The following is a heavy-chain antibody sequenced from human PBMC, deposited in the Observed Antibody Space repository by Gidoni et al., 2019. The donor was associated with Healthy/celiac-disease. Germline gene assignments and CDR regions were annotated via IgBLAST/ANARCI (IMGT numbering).Heavy chain of an antibody. CDR1: GFTLGDYA. Sequence: EVQLVESGGGLVQPGRSLRLSCTASGFTLGDYAMSWFRQAPGKGLGWVGFIRSKAYGGTTEYAASVKGRFTISRDDSKSIAYLQMNSLKTEDTAVYYCTSLGYCSGGSCYSIYYYYGMDVWGQGTTVTVSS. CDR2: IRSKAYGGTT. J-gene: IGHJ6*02. V-gene: IGHV3-49*03. D-gene: IGHD2-15*01. CDR3: TSLGYCSGGSCYSIYYYYGMDV.